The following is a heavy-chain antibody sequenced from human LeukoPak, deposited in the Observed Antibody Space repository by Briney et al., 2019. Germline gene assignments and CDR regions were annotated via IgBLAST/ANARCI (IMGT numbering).Heavy chain of an antibody. CDR1: GFTFSSYA. CDR3: APLPYANYYYGMDV. V-gene: IGHV3-23*01. Sequence: GGSLRLSCAASGFTFSSYAMSWVRQPPGKGLEWVSAISGSGGSTYYADSVKGRFTISRDNSKNTLYLQMNSLRAEDTAVYYWAPLPYANYYYGMDVWGQGTTVTVSS. D-gene: IGHD2-2*01. J-gene: IGHJ6*02. CDR2: ISGSGGST.